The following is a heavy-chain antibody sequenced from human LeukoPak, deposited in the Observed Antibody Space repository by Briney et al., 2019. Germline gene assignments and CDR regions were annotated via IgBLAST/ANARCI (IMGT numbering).Heavy chain of an antibody. Sequence: PSETLSVTCTVSGGSISSSSYYWGWIRQPPGKGLEWIGSIYYSGSTYYNPSLKSRVTISVDTSKNQFSLKLSSVTAADTAVYYCARVAIAAAGNFDYWGQGTLVTVSS. J-gene: IGHJ4*02. V-gene: IGHV4-39*07. CDR3: ARVAIAAAGNFDY. D-gene: IGHD6-13*01. CDR2: IYYSGST. CDR1: GGSISSSSYY.